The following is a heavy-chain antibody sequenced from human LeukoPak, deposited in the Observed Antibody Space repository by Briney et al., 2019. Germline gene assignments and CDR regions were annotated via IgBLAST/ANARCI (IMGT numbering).Heavy chain of an antibody. V-gene: IGHV3-23*01. Sequence: PGGSLSLSCAASGFTFSSYAMSWVRQAPGKGLEWVSAISGSGGSTYYADSVKGRFTISRDNSKNTLYLQMNSLRAEDTAVYYCAKDRSDILTGLDYWGQGTLVTVSS. CDR2: ISGSGGST. CDR3: AKDRSDILTGLDY. D-gene: IGHD3-9*01. J-gene: IGHJ4*02. CDR1: GFTFSSYA.